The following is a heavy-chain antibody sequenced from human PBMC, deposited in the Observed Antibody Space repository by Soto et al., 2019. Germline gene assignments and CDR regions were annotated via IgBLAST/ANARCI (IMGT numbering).Heavy chain of an antibody. Sequence: SETLSLTCAVYGGSFSGYYWSWIRQPPGKGLEWIGEINHSGSTNYNPSLKSRVTISVDTSKNQFSLKLSSVTAADTAVYYCARDPKFWSGYYSYYYYGMDVWGQGTTVTSP. CDR2: INHSGST. D-gene: IGHD3-3*01. CDR3: ARDPKFWSGYYSYYYYGMDV. J-gene: IGHJ6*02. V-gene: IGHV4-34*01. CDR1: GGSFSGYY.